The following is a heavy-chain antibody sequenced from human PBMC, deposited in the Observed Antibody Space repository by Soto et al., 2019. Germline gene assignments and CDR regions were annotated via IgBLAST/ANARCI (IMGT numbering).Heavy chain of an antibody. CDR2: IFYSGTT. CDR1: GGSISSYY. D-gene: IGHD2-15*01. CDR3: ARLVVVAATYYYGMDV. Sequence: SETLSLTCTVSGGSISSYYWSWIRQPPGKGLKWIGYIFYSGTTNHNPSLKSRVTISVDTSKNQFSLKLSSVTAADTAVYYCARLVVVAATYYYGMDVWGQGTTVTVSS. J-gene: IGHJ6*02. V-gene: IGHV4-59*08.